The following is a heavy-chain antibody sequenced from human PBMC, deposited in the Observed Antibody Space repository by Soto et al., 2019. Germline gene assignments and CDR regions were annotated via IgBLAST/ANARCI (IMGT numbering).Heavy chain of an antibody. V-gene: IGHV3-33*01. J-gene: IGHJ3*02. CDR2: IWYDGSNK. CDR3: ASNIAAAGSSEFGAFDI. D-gene: IGHD6-13*01. Sequence: PXGSLRLSCAASGFTFSSYGMHWVRQAPGKGLEWVAVIWYDGSNKYYADSVKGRFTISRDNSKNTLYLQMNSLRAEDTAVYYCASNIAAAGSSEFGAFDIWGQGTMVTVSS. CDR1: GFTFSSYG.